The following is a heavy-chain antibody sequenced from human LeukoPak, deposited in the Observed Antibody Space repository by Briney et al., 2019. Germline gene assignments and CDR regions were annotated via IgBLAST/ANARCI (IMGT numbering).Heavy chain of an antibody. D-gene: IGHD4-17*01. CDR3: ARETRPLYGDYRWFDP. CDR2: IYYSGST. CDR1: GGSISSGDYY. J-gene: IGHJ5*02. V-gene: IGHV4-30-4*01. Sequence: SETLSLTCTVSGGSISSGDYYWSWIRQPPGKGLEWIGYIYYSGSTYYNPSLKSRVTISVDTSKNQFSPKLSSVTAADTAVYYCARETRPLYGDYRWFDPWGQGTLVTVSS.